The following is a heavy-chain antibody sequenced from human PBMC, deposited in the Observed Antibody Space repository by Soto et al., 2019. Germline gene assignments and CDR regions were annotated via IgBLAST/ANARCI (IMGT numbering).Heavy chain of an antibody. J-gene: IGHJ4*02. CDR2: MNPNSGDT. V-gene: IGHV1-8*01. Sequence: VQLVQSGAEVKKPGASVKVSCKASGYTFTSYDINWVRQATGQGLEWMGWMNPNSGDTRYAQKFQGRVTMTRNTSISTAYMELSSLRSEDTAVYYCARGSQWFAVTTDWGQGTLVTVSS. D-gene: IGHD4-17*01. CDR1: GYTFTSYD. CDR3: ARGSQWFAVTTD.